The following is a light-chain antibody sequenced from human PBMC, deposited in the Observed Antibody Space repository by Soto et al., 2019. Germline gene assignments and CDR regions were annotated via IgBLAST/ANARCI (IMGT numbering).Light chain of an antibody. Sequence: EIVLTQSPGTLSLSPGERATLSCRASQSVSSSYLAWYQQKPGQAPRLLIYGASSRATGIPDTFSGSGSGTDFTLAISTLEPEDLAVYYCQQYGSSPPYTFGQGNKLEIK. CDR2: GAS. CDR3: QQYGSSPPYT. CDR1: QSVSSSY. J-gene: IGKJ2*01. V-gene: IGKV3-20*01.